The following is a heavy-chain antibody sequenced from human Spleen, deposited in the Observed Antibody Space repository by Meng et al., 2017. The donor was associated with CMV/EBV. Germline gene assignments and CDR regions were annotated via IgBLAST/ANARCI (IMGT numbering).Heavy chain of an antibody. J-gene: IGHJ4*02. CDR3: ARVYDFWSDTFYFDY. D-gene: IGHD3-3*01. CDR2: INSYNGDT. CDR1: GYTFNTYG. V-gene: IGHV1-18*01. Sequence: ASVKVSCKASGYTFNTYGITWVRQAPGQGLEWMGWINSYNGDTNYTENFQGRVSMTTETSTNTAYMELRSLRSDDTAVYYCARVYDFWSDTFYFDYWGQGSLVTVSS.